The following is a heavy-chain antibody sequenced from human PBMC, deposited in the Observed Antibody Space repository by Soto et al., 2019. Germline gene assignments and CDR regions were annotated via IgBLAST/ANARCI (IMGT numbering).Heavy chain of an antibody. D-gene: IGHD6-13*01. CDR1: GFTFSSYG. J-gene: IGHJ6*02. CDR3: AKDLRYSRGYYYYGMDV. Sequence: GGSLRLSCADSGFTFSSYGMHWVRQAPGKGLEWVAVISYDGSNKYYADSVKGRFTISRDNSKNTLYLQMNSLRAEDTAVYYCAKDLRYSRGYYYYGMDVWGQGTTVTVSS. V-gene: IGHV3-30*18. CDR2: ISYDGSNK.